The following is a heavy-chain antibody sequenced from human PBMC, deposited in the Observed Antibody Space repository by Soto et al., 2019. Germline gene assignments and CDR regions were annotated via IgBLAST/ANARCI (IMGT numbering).Heavy chain of an antibody. J-gene: IGHJ4*02. CDR2: IPTTSGYI. V-gene: IGHV3-21*01. CDR3: ARYSGTYRDY. CDR1: GFTFSRYD. Sequence: EVQLVESGGGLVKPGGCLRLSCAASGFTFSRYDRSWVRQAPGKGLEWVASIPTTSGYIFYADSVKGKFTISKDEAKNSLYLQMNSLRVEDTAVYYCARYSGTYRDYWGQGTLVTVSS. D-gene: IGHD1-26*01.